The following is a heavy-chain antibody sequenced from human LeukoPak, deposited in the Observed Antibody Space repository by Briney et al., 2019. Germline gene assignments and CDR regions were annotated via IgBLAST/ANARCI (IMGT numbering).Heavy chain of an antibody. D-gene: IGHD1-1*01. J-gene: IGHJ5*02. V-gene: IGHV1-8*01. Sequence: GASVKVSCKASGYTFTSYDINWVRQATGQGLEWMGWMNPNSGSTGYAQKFQDRVTMTRNTSISTAYMELSSLRSEDTAVYYCATWRGWEFRFDPWGQGTLVTVSS. CDR1: GYTFTSYD. CDR2: MNPNSGST. CDR3: ATWRGWEFRFDP.